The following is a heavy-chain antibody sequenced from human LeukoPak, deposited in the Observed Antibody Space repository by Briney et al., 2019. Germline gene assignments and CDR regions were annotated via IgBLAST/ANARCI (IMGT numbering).Heavy chain of an antibody. D-gene: IGHD3-22*01. J-gene: IGHJ3*02. CDR1: VGSISSGDYY. CDR2: IYYSGST. CDR3: ARPITMIPKDAFDI. V-gene: IGHV4-30-4*08. Sequence: SQTLSLTCTVSVGSISSGDYYWSWIRQPPGKGLECIGYIYYSGSTNYNPSLKSRVTISVDTSKNQFSLKLSSVTAADTAVYYCARPITMIPKDAFDIWGQGTMVTVSS.